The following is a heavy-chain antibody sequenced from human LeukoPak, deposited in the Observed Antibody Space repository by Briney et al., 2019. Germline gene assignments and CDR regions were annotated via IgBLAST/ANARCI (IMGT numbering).Heavy chain of an antibody. D-gene: IGHD3-22*01. V-gene: IGHV4-34*01. CDR2: INHSGST. J-gene: IGHJ4*02. CDR1: GGSFSGYY. Sequence: PSETLSLTCAVYGGSFSGYYWSWIRQPPGKGLEWIGEINHSGSTNYNPSLKSRVTISVDTSKNQFSLKLSSVTAADTAVYYCARVYYYDSSGYYSGAFSFDYWGQGTLVTVSS. CDR3: ARVYYYDSSGYYSGAFSFDY.